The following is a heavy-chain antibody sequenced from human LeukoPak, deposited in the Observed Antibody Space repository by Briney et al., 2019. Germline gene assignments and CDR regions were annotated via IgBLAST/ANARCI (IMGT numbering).Heavy chain of an antibody. Sequence: SETLSLTCAVYGGSFSGYYWSWIRQPPGKGLEWIGEINHSGSTNYNPSLKSRVTISVDTSKNQFSLKLSSVTAADTTVYYCARGGVQDFFDYWGQGTLVTVSS. D-gene: IGHD1-1*01. CDR2: INHSGST. CDR3: ARGGVQDFFDY. J-gene: IGHJ4*02. CDR1: GGSFSGYY. V-gene: IGHV4-34*01.